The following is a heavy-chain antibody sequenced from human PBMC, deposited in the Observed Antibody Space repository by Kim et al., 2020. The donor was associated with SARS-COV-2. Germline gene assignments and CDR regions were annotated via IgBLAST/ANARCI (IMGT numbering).Heavy chain of an antibody. Sequence: ASVKVSCKASGYAFTSYGISWVRQAPGQGLEWVGWISGYSGNTNYAPKLQDRFTMTTDTSTSTAYMELRGLRADDTAVYYCARGVGYCSSISRYPAYYY. J-gene: IGHJ6*01. D-gene: IGHD2-2*01. V-gene: IGHV1-18*04. CDR2: ISGYSGNT. CDR3: ARGVGYCSSISRYPAYYY. CDR1: GYAFTSYG.